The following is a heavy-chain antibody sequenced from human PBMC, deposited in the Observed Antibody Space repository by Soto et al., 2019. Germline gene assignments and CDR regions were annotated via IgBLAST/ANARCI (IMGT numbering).Heavy chain of an antibody. Sequence: QVQLQESGPGLVKPSGTLSLTCAVSGVSISSHDWWTWVRQPPGKGLEGIGESHQSWNTNYNSSLESRVTISVNKSKNQFSLKLSAVTFSDTALSYCATSYTSSFYCGQGILVTVSS. J-gene: IGHJ4*02. V-gene: IGHV4-4*02. CDR3: ATSYTSSFY. CDR2: SHQSWNT. CDR1: GVSISSHDW. D-gene: IGHD2-2*02.